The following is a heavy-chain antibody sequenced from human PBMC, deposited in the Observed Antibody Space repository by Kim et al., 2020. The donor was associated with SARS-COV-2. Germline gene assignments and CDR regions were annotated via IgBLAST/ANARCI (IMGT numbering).Heavy chain of an antibody. CDR3: ARLYYYDKGATGRGGYYYYGMDV. CDR2: IYPGDSDT. J-gene: IGHJ6*02. CDR1: GYSFTSYW. D-gene: IGHD3-22*01. Sequence: GESLKISCKGSGYSFTSYWIGWVRQMPGKGLEWMGIIYPGDSDTRYSPSFQGQVTISADKSISTAYLQWSSLKASDTAMYYCARLYYYDKGATGRGGYYYYGMDVWGQGTTVTVSS. V-gene: IGHV5-51*01.